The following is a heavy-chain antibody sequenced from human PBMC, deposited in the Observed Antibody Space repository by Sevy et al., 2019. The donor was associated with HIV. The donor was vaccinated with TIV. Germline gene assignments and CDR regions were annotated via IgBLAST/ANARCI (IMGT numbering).Heavy chain of an antibody. V-gene: IGHV3-53*01. D-gene: IGHD5-12*01. Sequence: GGFLRLSCAASGFTVSSNYMSWVRQAPGKGLEWVSVIYSGGSTYYADSVKGRFTISRDNSKNTLYLQMNSLRAEDTAVYYCAREGGRWLQLGAFDIWGQGTMVTVSS. CDR1: GFTVSSNY. CDR2: IYSGGST. J-gene: IGHJ3*02. CDR3: AREGGRWLQLGAFDI.